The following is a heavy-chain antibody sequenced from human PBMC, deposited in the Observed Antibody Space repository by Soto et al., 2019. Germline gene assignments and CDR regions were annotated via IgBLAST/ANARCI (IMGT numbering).Heavy chain of an antibody. J-gene: IGHJ6*02. CDR1: GFTVSSNY. Sequence: GGSLRLSCAASGFTVSSNYMSWVRQAPGKGLEWVSVIYSGGSTYYADSVKGRFTISRDNSKNTLYLQMNSLRAEDTAVYYCARDFPLLYYVGSGYYYGPPPGMDVWGQGTTVTVSS. V-gene: IGHV3-53*01. CDR3: ARDFPLLYYVGSGYYYGPPPGMDV. D-gene: IGHD3-22*01. CDR2: IYSGGST.